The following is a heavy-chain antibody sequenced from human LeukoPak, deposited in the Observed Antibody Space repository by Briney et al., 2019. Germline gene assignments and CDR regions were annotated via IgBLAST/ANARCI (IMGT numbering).Heavy chain of an antibody. Sequence: ASVKVSCKASGYSFTSSDINWVRQATGKELEWMGWMNPNSGNTGYAQKFQGRVTMTRNTSISTAYMELGSLSSEDTAVYYCARGGIDWLYDFDYWGQGTLVTVSS. V-gene: IGHV1-8*01. D-gene: IGHD3-9*01. CDR1: GYSFTSSD. CDR3: ARGGIDWLYDFDY. J-gene: IGHJ4*02. CDR2: MNPNSGNT.